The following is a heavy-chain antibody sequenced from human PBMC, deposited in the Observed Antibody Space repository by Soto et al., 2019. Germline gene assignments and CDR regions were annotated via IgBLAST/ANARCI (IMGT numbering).Heavy chain of an antibody. Sequence: EVQLLESGGGLVQPGGSLRLSCAASGFTFSSYAMSWVRQAPGKGLEWVSAISGSGGSTYYADSVKGRFTISRDNSKNTLYLQMTIMRAEDTAVYYCAKEGISSSFVDYWGQGTLVTVSS. J-gene: IGHJ4*02. V-gene: IGHV3-23*01. CDR2: ISGSGGST. D-gene: IGHD6-6*01. CDR1: GFTFSSYA. CDR3: AKEGISSSFVDY.